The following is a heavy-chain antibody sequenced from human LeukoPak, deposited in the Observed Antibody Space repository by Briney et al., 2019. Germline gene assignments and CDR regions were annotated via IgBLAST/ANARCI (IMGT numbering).Heavy chain of an antibody. CDR3: ARDADVKY. Sequence: GGSLRLSCAASGFTFSDYTMNWVRQAPGKGLEWVSSISSTTSYIYYADSVKGRLTISRDNAKNSLYLQMNSLRAEDTAVYYCARDADVKYWGQGTLVTVSS. CDR2: ISSTTSYI. J-gene: IGHJ4*02. CDR1: GFTFSDYT. V-gene: IGHV3-21*01.